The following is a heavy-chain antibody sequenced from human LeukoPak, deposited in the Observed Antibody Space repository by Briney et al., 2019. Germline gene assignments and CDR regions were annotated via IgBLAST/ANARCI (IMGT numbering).Heavy chain of an antibody. CDR3: ALGIVVVPAARNYYYYCGMDV. CDR2: INHSGST. D-gene: IGHD2-2*01. CDR1: GGSFSGYY. Sequence: PSETLSLTCAVYGGSFSGYYWSWIRQPPGKGLEWIGEINHSGSTNYNPSLKSRVTISVDTSKNQFSLKLSSVTAADTAVYYCALGIVVVPAARNYYYYCGMDVWGQGTTVTVSS. J-gene: IGHJ6*02. V-gene: IGHV4-34*01.